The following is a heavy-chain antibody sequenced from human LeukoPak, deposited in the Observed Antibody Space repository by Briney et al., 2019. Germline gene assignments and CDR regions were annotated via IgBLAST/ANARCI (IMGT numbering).Heavy chain of an antibody. D-gene: IGHD3-22*01. CDR1: GGTFSSYA. CDR2: IIPIFGTA. V-gene: IGHV1-69*01. CDR3: ARAPNYYDSKDPAFDY. J-gene: IGHJ4*02. Sequence: SVKDSCKASGGTFSSYAISWVRQAPGQGLEWMGGIIPIFGTANYAQKFQGRVTITADESTSTAYMELSSLRSEDTAVYYCARAPNYYDSKDPAFDYWGQGTLVTVSS.